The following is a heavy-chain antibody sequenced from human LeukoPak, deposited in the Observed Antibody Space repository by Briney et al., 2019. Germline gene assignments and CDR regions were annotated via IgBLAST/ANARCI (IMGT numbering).Heavy chain of an antibody. Sequence: SETLSLTCTVSGGSISSSSYYWGWIRQPPGKGLEWIGSIYYSGSTYYNPSLKSRVTISVDTSKNQFSLELSSVTAADTAVYYCARPGQGTAMVPFDYWGQGTLVTVSS. CDR3: ARPGQGTAMVPFDY. CDR2: IYYSGST. D-gene: IGHD5-18*01. CDR1: GGSISSSSYY. V-gene: IGHV4-39*01. J-gene: IGHJ4*02.